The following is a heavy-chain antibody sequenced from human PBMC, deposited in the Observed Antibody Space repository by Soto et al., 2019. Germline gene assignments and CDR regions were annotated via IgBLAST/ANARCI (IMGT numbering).Heavy chain of an antibody. J-gene: IGHJ5*02. V-gene: IGHV3-30*18. D-gene: IGHD4-17*01. CDR1: GFTFSNYG. CDR3: GKYSDYGYHRDWFDP. CDR2: ISYDGSKK. Sequence: QVQLVESGGGVVQPGRSLRLSCAASGFTFSNYGVHWVRQAPGKGLEWVAVISYDGSKKYYADSVKGRFTISRDNSKNTRYLEMNSLRTEDTAVYYCGKYSDYGYHRDWFDPWGQGTLVTVSS.